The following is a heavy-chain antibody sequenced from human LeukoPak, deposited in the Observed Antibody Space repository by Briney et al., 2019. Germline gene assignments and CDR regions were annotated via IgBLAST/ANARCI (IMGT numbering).Heavy chain of an antibody. CDR3: ARDQTDTAMVLLFDY. J-gene: IGHJ4*02. V-gene: IGHV3-30-3*01. CDR2: ISYDGSNK. CDR1: GFTFSSYA. D-gene: IGHD5-18*01. Sequence: GGSLRLSCAASGFTFSSYAMHWVRQAPGKGLEWVAVISYDGSNKYYADSVKGRFTISRDNSKNTLYLQMNSLRAEDTAVYYCARDQTDTAMVLLFDYWGQGTLVTVSS.